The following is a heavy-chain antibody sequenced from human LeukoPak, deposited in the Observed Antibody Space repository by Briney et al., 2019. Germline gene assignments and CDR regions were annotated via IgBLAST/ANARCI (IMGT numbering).Heavy chain of an antibody. CDR2: IYYSGSP. CDR3: ARTRKYYYDSSGYFDY. D-gene: IGHD3-22*01. Sequence: SETLSLTCTVSGGSISSYYWSWIRQPPGKGLEWIGYIYYSGSPNYNPSLKSRVTISVDTSKNQFSLKLSSVTAADTAVYYCARTRKYYYDSSGYFDYWGQGTLVTVSS. J-gene: IGHJ4*02. CDR1: GGSISSYY. V-gene: IGHV4-59*12.